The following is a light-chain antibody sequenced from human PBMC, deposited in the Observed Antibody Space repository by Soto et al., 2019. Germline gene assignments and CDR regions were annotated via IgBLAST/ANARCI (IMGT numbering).Light chain of an antibody. CDR2: AAS. CDR1: QGISSY. Sequence: DIQMTQSPSTLAASVGDRVTISCRASQGISSYLAWYQQKPGKAPKLLIYAASTLQSGVPSRFSGSGSGTDFTLTISRLEPEDFAVYYCQQYWTFGQGTKVDI. J-gene: IGKJ1*01. V-gene: IGKV1-9*01. CDR3: QQYWT.